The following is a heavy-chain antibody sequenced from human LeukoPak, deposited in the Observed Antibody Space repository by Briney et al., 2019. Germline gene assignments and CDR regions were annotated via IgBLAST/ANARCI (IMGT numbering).Heavy chain of an antibody. CDR1: GYTLTELS. V-gene: IGHV1-24*01. J-gene: IGHJ4*02. Sequence: ASVKVSCKVSGYTLTELSMHWVRQAPGKGLEWMGGFDPEDGETIYAQKFQGRVTMTEDTSTDTAYMELSSLRSEDTAVYYCATAPPGYSIGAYDFDYWGQGTPVTVSS. D-gene: IGHD4-11*01. CDR2: FDPEDGET. CDR3: ATAPPGYSIGAYDFDY.